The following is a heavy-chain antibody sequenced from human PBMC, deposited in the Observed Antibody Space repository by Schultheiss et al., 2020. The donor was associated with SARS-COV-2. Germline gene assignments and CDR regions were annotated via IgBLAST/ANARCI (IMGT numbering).Heavy chain of an antibody. CDR1: GYTFSGYH. V-gene: IGHV1-2*02. J-gene: IGHJ4*02. Sequence: ASVKVSCNTSGYTFSGYHIQWVRQAPGEGLEWLGWINPLSGDTNYAQKFEGRVTLTRDTSISTAYMELSGLRSDDTAVYYCARDRKGSFDYWGQGTLVTVSS. CDR2: INPLSGDT. CDR3: ARDRKGSFDY. D-gene: IGHD3-10*01.